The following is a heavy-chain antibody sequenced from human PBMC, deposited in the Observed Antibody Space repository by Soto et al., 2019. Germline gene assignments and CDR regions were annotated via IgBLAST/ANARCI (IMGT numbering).Heavy chain of an antibody. V-gene: IGHV4-34*01. Sequence: PSETLSLTCAVYGGSFSGYYWSWIRQPPGKGLEWIGEINHSGSTNYNPSLKSRVTISVDTSKNQFSLKLSSVTAADTAVYYCARGTGDYEGDDNWFDPWGQGTLVTVS. CDR3: ARGTGDYEGDDNWFDP. CDR2: INHSGST. D-gene: IGHD4-17*01. J-gene: IGHJ5*02. CDR1: GGSFSGYY.